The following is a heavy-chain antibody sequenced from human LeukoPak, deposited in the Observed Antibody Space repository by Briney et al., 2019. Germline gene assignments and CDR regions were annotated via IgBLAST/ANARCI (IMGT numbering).Heavy chain of an antibody. V-gene: IGHV3-7*01. J-gene: IGHJ4*02. CDR1: GFTFSTYW. D-gene: IGHD3-10*01. CDR2: IKPDGSET. Sequence: GGSLRLSCAASGFTFSTYWMTWVRQAPGKGLEFVANIKPDGSETYYVDPVKGRFSISRDNAKNLLYLQMNSLRGEDMAVYYCGGFGYEAAIDLWGQGTLVTVSS. CDR3: GGFGYEAAIDL.